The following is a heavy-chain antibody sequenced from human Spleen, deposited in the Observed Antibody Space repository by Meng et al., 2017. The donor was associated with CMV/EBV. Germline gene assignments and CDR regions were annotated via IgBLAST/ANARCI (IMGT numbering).Heavy chain of an antibody. CDR3: VKGMQWELPLDN. CDR2: FSNSDGGGRT. J-gene: IGHJ4*02. V-gene: IGHV3-23*01. D-gene: IGHD1-26*01. CDR1: GFTFSRYA. Sequence: GESLKISCAASGFTFSRYAMTWGRQAPGKGLEWVSAFSNSDGGGRTYYADSVKGRFTISRDNCKNTLYLQMNSVRAEDTAIYYCVKGMQWELPLDNWGQGTLVTVSS.